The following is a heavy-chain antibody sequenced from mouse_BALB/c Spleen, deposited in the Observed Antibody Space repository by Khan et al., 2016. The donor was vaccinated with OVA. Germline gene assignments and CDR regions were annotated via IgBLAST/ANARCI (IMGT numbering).Heavy chain of an antibody. CDR1: GFNIKDTY. V-gene: IGHV14-3*02. CDR3: AIGTTFAY. J-gene: IGHJ3*01. D-gene: IGHD2-14*01. Sequence: EVQLQQSGAELVKPGASVKLSCTASGFNIKDTYMHWVKQRPEQGLEWIGRIDPANGNTKYDPKFQGKATITADTSSNTAYLQLSSLTSEDTAVYYCAIGTTFAYWCQGTLVTVSA. CDR2: IDPANGNT.